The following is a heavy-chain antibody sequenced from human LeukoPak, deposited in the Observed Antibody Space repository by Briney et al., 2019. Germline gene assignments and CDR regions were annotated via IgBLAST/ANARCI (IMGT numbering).Heavy chain of an antibody. CDR2: ISSSGSAI. V-gene: IGHV3-48*04. Sequence: GGSLRLSCAASGFTFSSYWMHWARQAPGKGLEWVSYISSSGSAIYYADSVKGRFTISRDNAMNSLYLQMNSLRAEDTAVYYCARDRSSGYDSLDYWGQGTLVTVSS. CDR3: ARDRSSGYDSLDY. J-gene: IGHJ4*02. D-gene: IGHD5-12*01. CDR1: GFTFSSYW.